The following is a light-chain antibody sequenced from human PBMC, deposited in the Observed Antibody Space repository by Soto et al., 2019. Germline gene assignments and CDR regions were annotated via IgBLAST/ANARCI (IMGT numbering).Light chain of an antibody. CDR3: QQYNYWPRT. V-gene: IGKV3-15*01. Sequence: EIVMTQSPATLSVSPGERATLSCRASQSVTTNLAWYQQKPGQAPRLLIYAASTRATGIPARFSGSGSGTELTLTISSLQSEDFAVYFCQQYNYWPRTCGQGTKVEIK. J-gene: IGKJ1*01. CDR2: AAS. CDR1: QSVTTN.